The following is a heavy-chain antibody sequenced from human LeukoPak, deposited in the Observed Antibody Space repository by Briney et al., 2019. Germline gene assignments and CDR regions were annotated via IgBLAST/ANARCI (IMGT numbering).Heavy chain of an antibody. CDR1: GFTFSTYG. V-gene: IGHV3-30*02. CDR3: AKDRDYGDYPSAYYYMDV. CDR2: IRYDGTNK. D-gene: IGHD4-17*01. J-gene: IGHJ6*03. Sequence: PGGSLRLSCAASGFTFSTYGIHRVRQAPGKGLEWVAFIRYDGTNKWYADSVKGRFTISRDNSKNMLYLQMNSLRAEDTAVYHCAKDRDYGDYPSAYYYMDVWGKGTTVTVSS.